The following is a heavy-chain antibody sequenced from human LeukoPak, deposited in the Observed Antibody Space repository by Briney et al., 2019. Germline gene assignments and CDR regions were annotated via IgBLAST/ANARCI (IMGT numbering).Heavy chain of an antibody. CDR2: ISYDGSNK. D-gene: IGHD3-22*01. J-gene: IGHJ4*02. CDR3: AKGQYYYDSSGPSGY. V-gene: IGHV3-30*18. CDR1: GFTFSSYG. Sequence: GGSLRLSCAASGFTFSSYGMHWVRQAPGKGLEWVAVISYDGSNKYYADSVKGRFTISRDNSKNTLYLQMNSLRAEGTAVYYCAKGQYYYDSSGPSGYWGQGTLVTVSS.